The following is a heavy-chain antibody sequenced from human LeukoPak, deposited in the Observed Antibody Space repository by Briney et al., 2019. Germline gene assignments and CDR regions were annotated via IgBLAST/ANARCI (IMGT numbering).Heavy chain of an antibody. CDR1: AYTFTGYY. J-gene: IGHJ6*03. CDR3: ARSEQFPYYMDV. CDR2: IYPNSGGT. V-gene: IGHV1-2*02. D-gene: IGHD6-19*01. Sequence: ASVKVSCKASAYTFTGYYMHWVRQAPGQGLEWMGWIYPNSGGTNYAQKFQGRVTMTRDTSISTAYMELSRLRSDDTAVYYCARSEQFPYYMDVWGRGTTVTVSS.